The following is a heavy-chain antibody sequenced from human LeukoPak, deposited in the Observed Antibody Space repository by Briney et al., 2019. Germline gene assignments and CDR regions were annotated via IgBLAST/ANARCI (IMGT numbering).Heavy chain of an antibody. J-gene: IGHJ4*02. CDR2: IKLDGSEK. V-gene: IGHV3-7*03. CDR3: ARDQYDTWSRRGNFDS. Sequence: GGSLRLSCVASGFTFGKYWMSWVCQAPGKGLEWVANIKLDGSEKNYVDSVKGRFTISRDNTKNSLYLQMNSLRAEDTAVFYCARDQYDTWSRRGNFDSWGQGTLVIVSS. D-gene: IGHD3/OR15-3a*01. CDR1: GFTFGKYW.